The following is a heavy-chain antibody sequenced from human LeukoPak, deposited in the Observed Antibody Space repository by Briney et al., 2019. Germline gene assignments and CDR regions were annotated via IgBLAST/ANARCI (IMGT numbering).Heavy chain of an antibody. CDR2: IGAYNGNT. Sequence: ASVKVSCKASGYTFTSYGISWVRQAPGQGLEWMGWIGAYNGNTNYAQKLQGRVTMTTDTSTSTAYMELRSLRSDDTAVYYCARDRLKFCSSTSCWFDPWGQGTLVTVSS. J-gene: IGHJ5*02. V-gene: IGHV1-18*01. CDR3: ARDRLKFCSSTSCWFDP. CDR1: GYTFTSYG. D-gene: IGHD2-2*01.